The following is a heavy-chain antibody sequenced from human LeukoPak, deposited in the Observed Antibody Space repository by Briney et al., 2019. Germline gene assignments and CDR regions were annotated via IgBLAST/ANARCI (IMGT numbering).Heavy chain of an antibody. CDR2: INHSGST. Sequence: SETLSLTCAVYGGSFSGYYWSWIRQPPGKGLEWIGEINHSGSTNYNPSLKSRVTISVDTSKNQFSLKLSSVTAADTAVYYCARCVPYSSGWPYYYYYYMDVWGKGTTVTVSS. D-gene: IGHD6-19*01. CDR3: ARCVPYSSGWPYYYYYYMDV. CDR1: GGSFSGYY. V-gene: IGHV4-34*01. J-gene: IGHJ6*03.